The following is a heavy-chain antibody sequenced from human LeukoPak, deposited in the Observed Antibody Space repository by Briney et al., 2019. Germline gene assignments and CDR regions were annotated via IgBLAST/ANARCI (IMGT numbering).Heavy chain of an antibody. Sequence: GGSLRLSCVASGFTFSISWVTWVRQAPGKGLEWVANIDKHGSGKYYVDSVKGRFAISRDYASNSVFLQMNSLRAEDTSVYYCARDAGWGYYDLWGQGTPVTVSS. D-gene: IGHD1-26*01. CDR2: IDKHGSGK. CDR3: ARDAGWGYYDL. CDR1: GFTFSISW. J-gene: IGHJ4*02. V-gene: IGHV3-7*01.